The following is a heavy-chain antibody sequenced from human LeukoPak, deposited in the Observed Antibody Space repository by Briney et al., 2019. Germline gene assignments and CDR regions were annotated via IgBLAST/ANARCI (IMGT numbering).Heavy chain of an antibody. D-gene: IGHD3-10*01. CDR3: AREYGSGSYSFDY. Sequence: RASVKVSCKASGYTFTGHYMHWVRQAPGQGLEWLGWINPNSSVTNYAQKFQGRVTMTRDTSISTAYMELSSLRSDDTAVYYCAREYGSGSYSFDYWGQGTLVTVS. J-gene: IGHJ4*02. V-gene: IGHV1-2*02. CDR2: INPNSSVT. CDR1: GYTFTGHY.